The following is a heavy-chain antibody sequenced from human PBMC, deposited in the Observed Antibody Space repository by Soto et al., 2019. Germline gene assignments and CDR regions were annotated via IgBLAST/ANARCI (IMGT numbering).Heavy chain of an antibody. D-gene: IGHD3-22*01. V-gene: IGHV3-33*01. Sequence: QVQLVESGGGVVQPGRSLRLSCAASGFTFSSYGMHWVRQAPGKGLEWVAGIWYDGSNKYYADSVKGRFTISRDNSKNTLYLQMNSLRAEDTAVYYCARARYYYDRSGYAFDIWGQGTMVTVSS. CDR2: IWYDGSNK. CDR1: GFTFSSYG. J-gene: IGHJ3*02. CDR3: ARARYYYDRSGYAFDI.